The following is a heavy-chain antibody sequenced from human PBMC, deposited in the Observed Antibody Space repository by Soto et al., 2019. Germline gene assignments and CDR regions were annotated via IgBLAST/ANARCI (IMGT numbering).Heavy chain of an antibody. Sequence: GESLKISCKGSGYSFTSYWIGWVRQVPGKGLEWMGIIYPGDSDTRYSPSFQGQVTISAGKSISTAYLQWSSLKASDTAMYYCARAGWSGYYTFNWFDPWGQGTLVTVSS. CDR2: IYPGDSDT. CDR3: ARAGWSGYYTFNWFDP. J-gene: IGHJ5*02. D-gene: IGHD3-3*01. CDR1: GYSFTSYW. V-gene: IGHV5-51*01.